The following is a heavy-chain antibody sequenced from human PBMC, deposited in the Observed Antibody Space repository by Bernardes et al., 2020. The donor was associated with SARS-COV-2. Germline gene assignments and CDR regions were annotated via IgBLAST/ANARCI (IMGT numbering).Heavy chain of an antibody. J-gene: IGHJ6*02. CDR3: ARARGFGPLWDHFHGMDV. D-gene: IGHD3-10*01. V-gene: IGHV3-11*01. Sequence: GGSLRLSCAASGFTFSDYYMNWIRQAPGKGLEWVSYISSSGTTLYYADSLRGRFTISRDNANNSLYLQMNGLRVEDTAVYYCARARGFGPLWDHFHGMDVWGQGTTVIVSS. CDR2: ISSSGTTL. CDR1: GFTFSDYY.